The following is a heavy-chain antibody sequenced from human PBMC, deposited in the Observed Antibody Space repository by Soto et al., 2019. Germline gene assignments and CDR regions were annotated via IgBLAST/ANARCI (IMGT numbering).Heavy chain of an antibody. D-gene: IGHD3-3*01. CDR3: AKVANVGVVVEYFDH. CDR1: GFNFANYA. J-gene: IGHJ4*02. Sequence: EVQLLESGGGLVQPGGSLRLSCGSSGFNFANYAMGWVRQAPGKGLEWVSGISSTGRRTYYADSVRGRFSISRDNSKNTVDLQINSLRAEDTVVYYCAKVANVGVVVEYFDHWGQGSLVTVSS. V-gene: IGHV3-23*01. CDR2: ISSTGRRT.